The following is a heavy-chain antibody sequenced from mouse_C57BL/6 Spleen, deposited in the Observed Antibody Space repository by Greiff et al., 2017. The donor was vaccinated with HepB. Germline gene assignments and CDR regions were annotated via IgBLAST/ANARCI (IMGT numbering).Heavy chain of an antibody. CDR1: GYTFPSYW. CDR2: IDPSDSYT. CDR3: ARILRYPWYFDV. J-gene: IGHJ1*03. V-gene: IGHV1-69*01. Sequence: QVQLQQPGAELVMPGASVKLSCKASGYTFPSYWMHWVKQRPGQGLEWIGEIDPSDSYTNYNQKFKGKSTLTVDKSSSTAYMQLSSLTSEDSAVYYCARILRYPWYFDVWGTVTTVTVSS. D-gene: IGHD1-1*01.